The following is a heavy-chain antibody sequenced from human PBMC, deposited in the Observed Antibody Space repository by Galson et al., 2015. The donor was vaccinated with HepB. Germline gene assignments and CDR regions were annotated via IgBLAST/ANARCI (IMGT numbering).Heavy chain of an antibody. J-gene: IGHJ4*02. Sequence: SLRLSCAASGFTFSYYAMSWVRQAPGKGLEWISAITPSGDNTYSADSMKGRFTISRDNSRNTLFLQMNSLRADDTAIYFCAKVFPEKTDGWYRQALYYFDSWAREPGSPSPQ. D-gene: IGHD6-19*01. V-gene: IGHV3-23*01. CDR2: ITPSGDNT. CDR3: AKVFPEKTDGWYRQALYYFDS. CDR1: GFTFSYYA.